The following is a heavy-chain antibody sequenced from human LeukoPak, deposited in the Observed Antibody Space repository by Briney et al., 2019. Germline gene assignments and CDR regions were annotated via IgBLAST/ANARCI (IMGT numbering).Heavy chain of an antibody. CDR1: GFTFSDYN. D-gene: IGHD3-22*01. V-gene: IGHV3-11*01. CDR3: ARDAIDSSGFHFDY. Sequence: KSGESLRLSCAASGFTFSDYNMTWIRAARGRGLGMGSYISTSAGAIYYANSVKGRFTISRDNAKNSLYLQMNSLRAEDTAVYYCARDAIDSSGFHFDYWGQGTLVTVSS. J-gene: IGHJ4*02. CDR2: ISTSAGAI.